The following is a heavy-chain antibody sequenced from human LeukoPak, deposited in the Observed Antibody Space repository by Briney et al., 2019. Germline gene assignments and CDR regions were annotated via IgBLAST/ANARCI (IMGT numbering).Heavy chain of an antibody. J-gene: IGHJ4*02. CDR3: ARDPPTYYYDSSGRTFDY. CDR1: GYAFTSYG. CDR2: ISAYNGNT. Sequence: ASVKVSCKASGYAFTSYGISWVRQAPGQGLEWMGWISAYNGNTNYAQKLQGRVTMTTDTSTSTAYMELRSLRSDDTAVYYCARDPPTYYYDSSGRTFDYWGQGTLVTVSS. V-gene: IGHV1-18*01. D-gene: IGHD3-22*01.